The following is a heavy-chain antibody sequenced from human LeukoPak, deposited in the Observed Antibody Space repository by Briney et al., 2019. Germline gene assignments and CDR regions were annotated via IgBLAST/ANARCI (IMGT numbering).Heavy chain of an antibody. J-gene: IGHJ6*03. CDR1: GFTFSDPY. CDR3: ARDIFSYQFDSRGSLYYYYSIDV. CDR2: ISGSGTDI. V-gene: IGHV3-11*04. D-gene: IGHD3-22*01. Sequence: GGSLRLSCEASGFTFSDPYMSWIRQAPGKGLECLSYISGSGTDINYADSVRGRFTISRDNAKDSHYLQMNSLRAEDTAIYYCARDIFSYQFDSRGSLYYYYSIDVWGKGTTVTVSS.